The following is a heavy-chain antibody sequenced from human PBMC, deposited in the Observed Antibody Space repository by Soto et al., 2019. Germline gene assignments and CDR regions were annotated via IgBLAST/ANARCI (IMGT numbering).Heavy chain of an antibody. Sequence: QLVETGGDLIQPGGSLRLSCAASGFTVSGNYMSWVRQAPGKGLEWVSVIYSGGSTYYADSVKGRFTISRDNSKNTLYLQMNSLRADDTAVYYCARDGGLAEDGMDVWGQGTTVTVSS. J-gene: IGHJ6*02. CDR2: IYSGGST. CDR1: GFTVSGNY. CDR3: ARDGGLAEDGMDV. D-gene: IGHD3-10*01. V-gene: IGHV3-53*02.